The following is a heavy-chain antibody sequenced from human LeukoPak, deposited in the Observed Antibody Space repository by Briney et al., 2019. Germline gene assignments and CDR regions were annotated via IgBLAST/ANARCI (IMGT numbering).Heavy chain of an antibody. CDR2: ISSSASII. D-gene: IGHD6-19*01. V-gene: IGHV3-48*03. Sequence: GGSLRLSCAASGFTFNSYEMHWVRQAPGKGLEWVSYISSSASIIYYADSVKGRFTISRDNAKNSLYLQMNSLRDEDTAVYFCARGIAVAGQIDYWGQGILVTVSS. J-gene: IGHJ4*02. CDR3: ARGIAVAGQIDY. CDR1: GFTFNSYE.